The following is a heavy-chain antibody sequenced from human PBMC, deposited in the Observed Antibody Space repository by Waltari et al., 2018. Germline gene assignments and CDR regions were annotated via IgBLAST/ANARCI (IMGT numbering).Heavy chain of an antibody. D-gene: IGHD3-22*01. CDR2: ISSSGSTI. CDR3: ARASVVVGFDY. Sequence: EVQLVESGGGLVQPGGSLRLSCAASGFTLSSYEMNGVRQAPGKGLEWVSYISSSGSTIYYADSVKGRFTISRDNAKNSLYLQMNSLRAEDTAVYYCARASVVVGFDYWGQGTLVTVSS. CDR1: GFTLSSYE. V-gene: IGHV3-48*03. J-gene: IGHJ4*02.